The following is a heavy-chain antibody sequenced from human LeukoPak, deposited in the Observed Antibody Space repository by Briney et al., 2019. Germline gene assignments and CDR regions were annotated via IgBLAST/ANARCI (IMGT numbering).Heavy chain of an antibody. V-gene: IGHV3-21*01. CDR3: AKATVTGTDDAFDI. CDR1: GFTFSSYS. Sequence: RGSLRLSCAASGFTFSSYSMSWVRQAPGKGLEWVSSISSSSSYIYYADSVKGRFTISRDNAKNSLYLQMNSLRAEDTAVYYCAKATVTGTDDAFDIWGQGTMVTVSS. CDR2: ISSSSSYI. J-gene: IGHJ3*02. D-gene: IGHD4-17*01.